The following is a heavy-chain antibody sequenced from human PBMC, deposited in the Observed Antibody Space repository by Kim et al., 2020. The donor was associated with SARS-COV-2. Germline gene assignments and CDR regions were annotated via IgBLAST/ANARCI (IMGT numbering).Heavy chain of an antibody. Sequence: SVKVSCKASGGTFSSYAINWVRQAPGQGLEWMGRIIPILGIANYAQKFQGRVTITADKSTSTAYMELSSLRSEDTAVYYCARDPTYYYDSSGLLGGYWGQGTLVTVSS. V-gene: IGHV1-69*04. CDR1: GGTFSSYA. J-gene: IGHJ4*02. CDR3: ARDPTYYYDSSGLLGGY. D-gene: IGHD3-22*01. CDR2: IIPILGIA.